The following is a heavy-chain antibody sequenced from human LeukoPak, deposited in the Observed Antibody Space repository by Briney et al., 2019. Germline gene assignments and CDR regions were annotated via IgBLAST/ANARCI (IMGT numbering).Heavy chain of an antibody. CDR1: GGSISSSSYY. Sequence: SDTLSLTCNVSGGSISSSSYYWGWIRQPPGQGLEWFRSPYYSGRTYYNPSLKSRVTISVDTSKNQFSLKLSSVTAADTAVYYCARPGIAAAGPIDYYGMDVWGQGTTVTVSS. D-gene: IGHD6-13*01. CDR3: ARPGIAAAGPIDYYGMDV. V-gene: IGHV4-39*01. CDR2: PYYSGRT. J-gene: IGHJ6*02.